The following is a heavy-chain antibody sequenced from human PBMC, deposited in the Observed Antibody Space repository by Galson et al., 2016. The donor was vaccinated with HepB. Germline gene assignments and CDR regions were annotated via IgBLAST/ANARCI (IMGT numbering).Heavy chain of an antibody. D-gene: IGHD6-13*01. V-gene: IGHV3-74*01. CDR1: GFTLSSYW. Sequence: SLRLSCAASGFTLSSYWMHWVRQTPGKGLVWVSRINRDGSSANYADSVKSRVTLSVDTSKNQFSLKLSSMTPADTAVYYCARDRLAAAAPWVAFDLWGQGTMVTVSS. CDR3: ARDRLAAAAPWVAFDL. J-gene: IGHJ3*01. CDR2: INRDGSSA.